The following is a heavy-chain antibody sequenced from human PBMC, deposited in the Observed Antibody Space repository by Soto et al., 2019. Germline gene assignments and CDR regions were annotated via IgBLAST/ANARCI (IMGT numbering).Heavy chain of an antibody. CDR3: AREGRDGSSYSFDY. J-gene: IGHJ4*02. V-gene: IGHV3-64*01. CDR1: GFTFSSYA. D-gene: IGHD2-15*01. CDR2: ISSNGGST. Sequence: EVQLVASGGGLVQPGGSLRLSCAASGFTFSSYAMHWVRQAPGKGLEYVSAISSNGGSTYYANSVKGRFTISRDNSKNTLYLQMGSLRTEDMAVYYCAREGRDGSSYSFDYCGQGTLVTVSS.